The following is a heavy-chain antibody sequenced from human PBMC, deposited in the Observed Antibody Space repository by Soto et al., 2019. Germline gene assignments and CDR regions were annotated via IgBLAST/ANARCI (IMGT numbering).Heavy chain of an antibody. Sequence: EAQLVESGGGFVQPGRSLRLSCAGSGFIFDDFAIHWVRQAPGKGLEWVSGISWNSDSIGYADSVKGRFTISRDNAKNALYLQMNSRRVEDTALYYCTKVGGLYDFWSGRLHFDLWGQGTLVTVSS. CDR2: ISWNSDSI. CDR3: TKVGGLYDFWSGRLHFDL. D-gene: IGHD3-3*01. V-gene: IGHV3-9*01. CDR1: GFIFDDFA. J-gene: IGHJ4*02.